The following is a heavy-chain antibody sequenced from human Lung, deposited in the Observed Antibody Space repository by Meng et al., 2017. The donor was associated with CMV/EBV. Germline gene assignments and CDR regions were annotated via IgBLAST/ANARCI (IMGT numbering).Heavy chain of an antibody. D-gene: IGHD6-6*01. Sequence: ASVXVSCKASGYSFADYYIHWVRQAPGQGLEWMARISPRSGGTKFAQKFQGRVTMTTDMSTSAAYMELNSLRSDDTAIYYCSRVEGMAGRPSDWGQGTLVTVSS. CDR1: GYSFADYY. V-gene: IGHV1-2*06. J-gene: IGHJ4*02. CDR3: SRVEGMAGRPSD. CDR2: ISPRSGGT.